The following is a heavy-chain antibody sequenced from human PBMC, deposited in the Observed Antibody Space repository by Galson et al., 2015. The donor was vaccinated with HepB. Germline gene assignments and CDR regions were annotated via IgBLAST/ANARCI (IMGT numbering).Heavy chain of an antibody. D-gene: IGHD5-18*01. Sequence: SLRLSCAASGFIFSSYGMHWLRQAPGKSLEWMAVIWYDGSNRDYADSVKGRFTISRDNSKSTLYLQMNSLRAEDTAFYYCAKEVDTAMAPAFEYWGQGILVTVSS. J-gene: IGHJ4*02. CDR3: AKEVDTAMAPAFEY. V-gene: IGHV3-33*06. CDR2: IWYDGSNR. CDR1: GFIFSSYG.